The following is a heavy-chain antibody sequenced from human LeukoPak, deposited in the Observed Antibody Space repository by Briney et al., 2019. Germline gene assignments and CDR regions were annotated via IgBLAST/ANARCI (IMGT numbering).Heavy chain of an antibody. J-gene: IGHJ6*02. V-gene: IGHV4-34*01. CDR1: GGSFSGYY. Sequence: SETLSLTCAVYGGSFSGYYWSWIRQPPGKGLEWIGEINHSGSTNYNPSLKSRVTISVDTSKNQFSLKLSSVTAADTAVYYCAFQLRFLDRGMDVWGQGTTVTVSS. CDR3: AFQLRFLDRGMDV. CDR2: INHSGST. D-gene: IGHD3-3*01.